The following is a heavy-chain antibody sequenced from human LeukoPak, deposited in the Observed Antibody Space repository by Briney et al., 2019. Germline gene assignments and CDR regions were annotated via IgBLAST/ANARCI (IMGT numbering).Heavy chain of an antibody. CDR1: GGSIRSSSYY. V-gene: IGHV4-39*07. CDR3: ATEVLPASHYNWFDP. Sequence: SETLSLTCSVSGGSIRSSSYYWGWIRQPPGKGLEWIGSMYYSGSTYYNPSLKSRVTISVDTSKNQFSLKLSSVTAADTAVYYCATEVLPASHYNWFDPWGQGTLVTVSS. CDR2: MYYSGST. J-gene: IGHJ5*02.